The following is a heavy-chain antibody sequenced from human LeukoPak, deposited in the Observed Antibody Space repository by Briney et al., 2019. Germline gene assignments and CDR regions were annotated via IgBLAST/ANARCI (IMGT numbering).Heavy chain of an antibody. V-gene: IGHV4-59*01. CDR2: IYYSGST. CDR3: ARDPTPDYGMDV. Sequence: SETLSLTCTVSGGSNSSYYWSWIRQPPGKGLEWIGYIYYSGSTNYNPSLKSRVTISVDTSKNQFSLKLSSVTAADTAVYYCARDPTPDYGMDVWGQGTTVTVSS. J-gene: IGHJ6*02. CDR1: GGSNSSYY.